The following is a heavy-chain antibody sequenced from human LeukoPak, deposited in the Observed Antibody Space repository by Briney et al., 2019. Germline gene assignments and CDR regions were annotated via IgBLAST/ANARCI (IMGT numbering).Heavy chain of an antibody. D-gene: IGHD4-11*01. V-gene: IGHV4-31*03. J-gene: IGHJ4*02. CDR3: ARDDYSNSCFDY. CDR1: GGSFSSGGYY. CDR2: IYYSGST. Sequence: SETLSLTCTVSGGSFSSGGYYWSWIRQHPGKGLEWIGYIYYSGSTYYNPSLKSRVTISVDTSKNQFSLKLSSVTAADTAVYYCARDDYSNSCFDYWGQGTLVTVSS.